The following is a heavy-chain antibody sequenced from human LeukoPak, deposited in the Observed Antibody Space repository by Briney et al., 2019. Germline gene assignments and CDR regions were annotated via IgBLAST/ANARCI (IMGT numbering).Heavy chain of an antibody. V-gene: IGHV1-69*13. CDR1: GYTFTSYA. CDR2: IIPIFGTA. Sequence: SVKVSCKASGYTFTSYAMNWVRQAPGQGLEWMGGIIPIFGTANYAQKFQGGVTITADESTSTAYMELSSLRSEDTAVYYCARDVGYCSSTSCYQAGINWFDPWGQGTLVTVSS. J-gene: IGHJ5*02. D-gene: IGHD2-2*01. CDR3: ARDVGYCSSTSCYQAGINWFDP.